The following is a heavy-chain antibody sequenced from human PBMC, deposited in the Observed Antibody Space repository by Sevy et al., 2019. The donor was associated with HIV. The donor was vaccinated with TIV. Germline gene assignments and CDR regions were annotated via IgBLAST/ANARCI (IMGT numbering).Heavy chain of an antibody. Sequence: GEALKISCKGSGYRFTSYWIGWVRQMPGKGLEWMGIVYPDDSDIGYSPSFQGQVTISADKSINTAYLQWSSLKASDTAMYFCARRVYDSSGYPQYYFDYWGQGTLVTVSS. CDR2: VYPDDSDI. CDR3: ARRVYDSSGYPQYYFDY. J-gene: IGHJ4*02. V-gene: IGHV5-51*01. CDR1: GYRFTSYW. D-gene: IGHD3-22*01.